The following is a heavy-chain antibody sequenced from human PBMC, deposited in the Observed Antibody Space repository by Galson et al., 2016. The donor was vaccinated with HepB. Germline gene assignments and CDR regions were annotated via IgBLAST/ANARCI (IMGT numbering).Heavy chain of an antibody. CDR2: IRRKDYGGTT. CDR3: TRDLGREEDYFDY. V-gene: IGHV3-49*03. J-gene: IGHJ4*02. CDR1: GFTFGEYA. Sequence: SLRLSCATSGFTFGEYAMSWFRQAPGKGLEWIGFIRRKDYGGTTEYAASVKGRFTISSDDSKSIAYLQMNSLKTEDTAVYYCTRDLGREEDYFDYWGQGTLVTVSS. D-gene: IGHD1-26*01.